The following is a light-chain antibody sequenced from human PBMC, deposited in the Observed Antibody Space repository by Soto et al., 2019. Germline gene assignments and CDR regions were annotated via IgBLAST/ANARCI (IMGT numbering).Light chain of an antibody. CDR1: SSNIGAAYD. CDR3: QSYDRSLSGWV. CDR2: GNN. J-gene: IGLJ3*02. Sequence: QPVLTQPPSVSGAPGQKVTISCTRSSSNIGAAYDVHWYQHLPGTAPKLLIYGNNNRPSGVPDRFSGSKSGTSASLAITGLQAEDEADYYCQSYDRSLSGWVFGGGTKVTVL. V-gene: IGLV1-40*01.